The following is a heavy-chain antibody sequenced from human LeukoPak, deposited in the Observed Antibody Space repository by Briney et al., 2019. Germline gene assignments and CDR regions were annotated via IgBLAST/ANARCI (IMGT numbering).Heavy chain of an antibody. Sequence: SETLSLTCTVSGGSISSYYWSWIRQPPGKGLEWIGYIYYSGSTNYNPSLKSRVTISVDTSRNQFSLKLSSVTAADTAVYYCARATELWFGDYDYWGQGTLVTVSS. CDR3: ARATELWFGDYDY. J-gene: IGHJ4*02. CDR1: GGSISSYY. V-gene: IGHV4-59*08. CDR2: IYYSGST. D-gene: IGHD3-10*01.